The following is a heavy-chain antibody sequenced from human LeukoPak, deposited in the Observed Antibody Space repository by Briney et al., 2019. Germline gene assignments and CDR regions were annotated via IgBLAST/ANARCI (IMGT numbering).Heavy chain of an antibody. V-gene: IGHV6-1*01. J-gene: IGHJ5*02. CDR3: AGGYSSGGKWFDP. Sequence: SQTLSLSCAISGDSVSSNSAAWNWIRQSPSRGLEWLGRTFYRSKWYNDYAVSVKSRITINPDTSKNQFSLRLNSVTPEDTAVYYCAGGYSSGGKWFDPWGQGTLVTVSS. D-gene: IGHD6-19*01. CDR2: TFYRSKWYN. CDR1: GDSVSSNSAA.